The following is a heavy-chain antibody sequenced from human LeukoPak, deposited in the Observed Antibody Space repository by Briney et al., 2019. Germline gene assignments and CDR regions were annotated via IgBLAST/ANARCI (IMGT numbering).Heavy chain of an antibody. Sequence: PSETLSLTCTVSGDSINTYYWSWIRQPPGKGLEWIGIIYYSGSTNYNPSLKSRVTISVDTSKNQFSLKLSSVTAADTAVYYCASRYVGGSGSYFRLLDQWGQGTLVTVSS. V-gene: IGHV4-59*08. CDR2: IYYSGST. J-gene: IGHJ4*02. CDR1: GDSINTYY. D-gene: IGHD3-10*01. CDR3: ASRYVGGSGSYFRLLDQ.